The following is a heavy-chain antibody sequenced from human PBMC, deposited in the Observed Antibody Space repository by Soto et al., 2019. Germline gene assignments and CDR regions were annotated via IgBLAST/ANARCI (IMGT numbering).Heavy chain of an antibody. CDR1: GYTFTGYY. CDR2: INPNSGGT. V-gene: IGHV1-2*02. D-gene: IGHD1-1*01. CDR3: AAHSRWNWKDVYYYYGLDV. J-gene: IGHJ6*02. Sequence: ASVKVSCKASGYTFTGYYMHWVRQAPGQGLEWMGWINPNSGGTNYAQKFQGRVTMTRDTSISTAYMELSRLRSDDTAVYYCAAHSRWNWKDVYYYYGLDVWGQGTTVTVSS.